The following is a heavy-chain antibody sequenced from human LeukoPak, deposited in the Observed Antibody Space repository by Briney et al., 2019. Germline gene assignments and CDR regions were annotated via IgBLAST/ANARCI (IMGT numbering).Heavy chain of an antibody. Sequence: NSSETLSLTCTVSGGSISSYYWSWIRQPAGKGQEWIGRIYTSGSTNYNPSLKSRVTMSVDTSKNQFSLKLSSVTAADTAVYYCARDWAQHCSSTSCYGPFDYWGQGTLVTVSS. J-gene: IGHJ4*02. CDR1: GGSISSYY. V-gene: IGHV4-4*07. D-gene: IGHD2-2*01. CDR3: ARDWAQHCSSTSCYGPFDY. CDR2: IYTSGST.